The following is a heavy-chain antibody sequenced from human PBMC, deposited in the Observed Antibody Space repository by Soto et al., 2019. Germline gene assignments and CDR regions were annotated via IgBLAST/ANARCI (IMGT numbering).Heavy chain of an antibody. CDR1: GFTFRSYY. D-gene: IGHD3-10*01. J-gene: IGHJ4*02. V-gene: IGHV3-23*03. CDR3: AKLLYLGDPGFFVDS. Sequence: EVQLLESGGGSAQPGGSLRLSCAASGFTFRSYYMAWVRQAPGKGLEWISSIQNVGGTTYYADSVKGRFSISRDNSKDIWILQMNSLRAEDTAGYYCAKLLYLGDPGFFVDSWGQGTLVTVSS. CDR2: IQNVGGTT.